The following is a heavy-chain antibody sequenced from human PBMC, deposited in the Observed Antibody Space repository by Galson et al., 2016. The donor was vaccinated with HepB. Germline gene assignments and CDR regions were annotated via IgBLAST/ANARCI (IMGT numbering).Heavy chain of an antibody. J-gene: IGHJ6*02. Sequence: SLRLSCAASGFTFSSYSMHWVRQAPGKGLEWVSSISSSSSYIYYADSVKGRFTISRDNAKSSLYLQMNSLRAEDTAVYYCARDWIPYYYYGMDVWGQGTTVTVSS. V-gene: IGHV3-21*01. CDR1: GFTFSSYS. CDR2: ISSSSSYI. CDR3: ARDWIPYYYYGMDV. D-gene: IGHD5-18*01.